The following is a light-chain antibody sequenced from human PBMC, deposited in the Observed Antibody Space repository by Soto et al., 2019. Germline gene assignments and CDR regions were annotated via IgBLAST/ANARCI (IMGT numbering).Light chain of an antibody. CDR3: CSYAGSSTFV. CDR1: SSDVANYNL. CDR2: EGS. Sequence: QSALTQPASVSGSPGQSITISCTGTSSDVANYNLVSWYQQHPGKAPKLMIYEGSKRPSGVSNRFSGSKSGNTASLTISGLQAEDEADYYCCSYAGSSTFVFGTGTKLTVL. V-gene: IGLV2-23*03. J-gene: IGLJ1*01.